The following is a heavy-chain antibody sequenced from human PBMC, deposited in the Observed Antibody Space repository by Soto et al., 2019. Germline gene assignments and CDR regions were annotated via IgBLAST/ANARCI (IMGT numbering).Heavy chain of an antibody. D-gene: IGHD1-1*01. CDR3: GTQLCPTTSWYWLDP. V-gene: IGHV1-18*01. CDR1: GYTFFTYD. CDR2: ISTYSGDT. Sequence: QVHLVQSGVEVKTPGASVKVSCQASGYTFFTYDIISVRQAPGQGLEWMGWISTYSGDTKYAQKFQVRVTMTTYTSTTIVYLELRSLRSDDTSVYYCGTQLCPTTSWYWLDPWGQGTVVSFPS. J-gene: IGHJ5*02.